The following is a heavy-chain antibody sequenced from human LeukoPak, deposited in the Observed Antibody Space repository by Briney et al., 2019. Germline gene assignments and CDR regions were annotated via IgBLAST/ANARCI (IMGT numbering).Heavy chain of an antibody. D-gene: IGHD2-2*01. V-gene: IGHV3-23*01. CDR1: GFTFGSFA. CDR2: ISASGHYI. J-gene: IGHJ6*03. CDR3: ARDGSWREYQFYIYMDV. Sequence: GGSLRLSCEASGFTFGSFAMSWVRQAPGKGLEWLSGISASGHYIYNADSVKGRFTISRDNSKNTLYIEMNSLRAEDTAVYYCARDGSWREYQFYIYMDVWGKGTTVTVSS.